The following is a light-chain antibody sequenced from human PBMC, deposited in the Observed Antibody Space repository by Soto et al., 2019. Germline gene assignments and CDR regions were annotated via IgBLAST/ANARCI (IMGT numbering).Light chain of an antibody. Sequence: QSVLTQPPSVSGSPGQSVTISCTGTSSDVGSYNRVSWYQQSPGTAPKLMIYEVSNRPSGVPDRFSGSKSGNTASLTISGLHAEDEADYYCSSYTCSSTYVFGTGTKVTVL. CDR2: EVS. V-gene: IGLV2-18*02. CDR3: SSYTCSSTYV. CDR1: SSDVGSYNR. J-gene: IGLJ1*01.